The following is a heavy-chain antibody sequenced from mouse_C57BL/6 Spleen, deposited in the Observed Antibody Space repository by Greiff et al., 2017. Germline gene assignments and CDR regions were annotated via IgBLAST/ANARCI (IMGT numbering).Heavy chain of an antibody. V-gene: IGHV1-64*01. Sequence: QVQLQQPGAELVKPGASVKLSCKSSDYTFTSYWMHWVKQRPGQGLEWIGMIHPNSGSTNYNEKFKSKATLTVDKSSSTAYMQLSSLTSEDSAVYYCARSYGSSYEYYAMDYWGQGTSVTVSS. CDR3: ARSYGSSYEYYAMDY. J-gene: IGHJ4*01. D-gene: IGHD1-1*01. CDR1: DYTFTSYW. CDR2: IHPNSGST.